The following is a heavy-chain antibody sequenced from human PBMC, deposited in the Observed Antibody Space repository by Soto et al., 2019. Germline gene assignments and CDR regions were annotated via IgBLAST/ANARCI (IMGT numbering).Heavy chain of an antibody. Sequence: EVQLVESGGGLVQPGGSLRLSCAASGFTFSSYWMSWVRQAPGKGLEWVANIKEDGSDMYYVDSVKGRFTISRDNAKNSLYLKMNRLRAQDTAVYYCATVVWVDYDSSSSYSDCWGQGTLVTFAS. CDR2: IKEDGSDM. CDR3: ATVVWVDYDSSSSYSDC. J-gene: IGHJ4*02. V-gene: IGHV3-7*01. CDR1: GFTFSSYW. D-gene: IGHD3-3*01.